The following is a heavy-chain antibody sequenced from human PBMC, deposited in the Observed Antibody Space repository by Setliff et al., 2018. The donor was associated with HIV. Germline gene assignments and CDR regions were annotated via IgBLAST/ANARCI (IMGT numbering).Heavy chain of an antibody. Sequence: SVEVSCQASGYTFTSYAMNWVRQAPGQGLEWMGRISTNTGNPTYAQGFTGRFVFSLDTSVSTAYLQISSLKAEDTAVYYCARRQSWSSGGEAFDFWGKGTMVTVSS. CDR1: GYTFTSYA. V-gene: IGHV7-4-1*02. J-gene: IGHJ3*01. CDR2: ISTNTGNP. CDR3: ARRQSWSSGGEAFDF. D-gene: IGHD2-8*01.